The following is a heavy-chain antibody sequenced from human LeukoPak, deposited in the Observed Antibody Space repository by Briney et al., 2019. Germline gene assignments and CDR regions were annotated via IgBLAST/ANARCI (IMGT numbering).Heavy chain of an antibody. Sequence: GGSLRLSCAASGFTFSNYGMNWVRQAPGKGLDWVSYISSSSGTIYYADSVKGRFTISRDNAKNSLYLQMNSLRAEDTAVYYCTRDWRNLGYDYWGQGTLVTVSS. CDR1: GFTFSNYG. D-gene: IGHD5-12*01. V-gene: IGHV3-48*01. J-gene: IGHJ4*02. CDR3: TRDWRNLGYDY. CDR2: ISSSSGTI.